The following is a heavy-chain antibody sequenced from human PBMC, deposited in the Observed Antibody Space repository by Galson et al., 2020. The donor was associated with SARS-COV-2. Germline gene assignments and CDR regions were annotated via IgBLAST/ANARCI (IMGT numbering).Heavy chain of an antibody. CDR3: AGYDFWSDSYS. D-gene: IGHD3-3*01. CDR1: AASVTGTTYY. V-gene: IGHV4-61*09. J-gene: IGHJ4*02. CDR2: IYSSGSA. Sequence: SETLSLTCTVSAASVTGTTYYWNWIRQPAGKGLEWIGHIYSSGSANYNPSLKSRATISVATSKSHFSLKLSSVTAADTAVYYCAGYDFWSDSYSWGQGTLVTVSS.